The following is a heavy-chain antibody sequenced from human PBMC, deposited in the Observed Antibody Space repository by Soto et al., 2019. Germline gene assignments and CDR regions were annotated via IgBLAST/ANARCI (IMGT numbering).Heavy chain of an antibody. CDR2: ISGSGGST. D-gene: IGHD2-15*01. CDR1: GFTFSIYA. Sequence: RGSLGVACAPSGFTFSIYAMSWVRQAPGKGLEWVSAISGSGGSTYYADSVKGRFTISRDNSKNTLYLQMKSLRAEDTAVYYCAKWYPEIDIVVTTPIDYWGQGTMVTVSS. CDR3: AKWYPEIDIVVTTPIDY. V-gene: IGHV3-23*01. J-gene: IGHJ4*02.